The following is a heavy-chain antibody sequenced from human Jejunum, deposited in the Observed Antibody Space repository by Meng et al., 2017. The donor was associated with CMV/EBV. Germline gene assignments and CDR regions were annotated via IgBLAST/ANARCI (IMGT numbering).Heavy chain of an antibody. CDR2: VYYTGNT. D-gene: IGHD4-11*01. J-gene: IGHJ5*02. CDR3: ARGPGSNGGDWFDP. V-gene: IGHV4-61*01. CDR1: DYISSGSHY. Sequence: DYISSGSHYWSWIRKPPGKALEWIGYVYYTGNTKKSPSLNSRVTMSVDTSKNQFSLKLTSVTAADTAVYYCARGPGSNGGDWFDPWGQGTLVTVSS.